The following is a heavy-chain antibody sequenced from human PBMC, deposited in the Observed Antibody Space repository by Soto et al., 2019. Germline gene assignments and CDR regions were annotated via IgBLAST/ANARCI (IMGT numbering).Heavy chain of an antibody. CDR3: ARTDREFYGLDV. V-gene: IGHV3-13*05. CDR2: ISAAGEP. CDR1: GFTFRNYD. J-gene: IGHJ6*02. Sequence: EVQLVESGGGLVQPGGSLRLSCEASGFTFRNYDMHWVRQGTGKGLEWVSGISAAGEPDDADSVEGRFTISRENAQNPSSLPMNSLRVCETAIYYCARTDREFYGLDVWCQANAVIVSS.